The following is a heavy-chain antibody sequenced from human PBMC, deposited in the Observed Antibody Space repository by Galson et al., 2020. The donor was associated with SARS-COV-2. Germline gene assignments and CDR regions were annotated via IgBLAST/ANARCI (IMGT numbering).Heavy chain of an antibody. Sequence: SQTLSLTCTVSGGSISSYYWSWIRQPPGKGLEWIGYIYYSGSTNYNPSLKSRVTISVDTSKNQFSLKLSSVTAADTAVYYCARDRIVGATTGHDAFDIWGQGTMVTVSS. CDR3: ARDRIVGATTGHDAFDI. J-gene: IGHJ3*02. CDR1: GGSISSYY. V-gene: IGHV4-59*01. D-gene: IGHD1-26*01. CDR2: IYYSGST.